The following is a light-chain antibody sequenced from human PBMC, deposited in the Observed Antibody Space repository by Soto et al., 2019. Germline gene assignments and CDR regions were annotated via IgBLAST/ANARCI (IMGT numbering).Light chain of an antibody. V-gene: IGKV3-11*01. Sequence: EIVLTQSPVILSLSPGERATLSCRASQSVSSYLDWYQQKPGQVPRLLIYDASNRATGFPARFSGSGSGSAFTLTISSLEAEDFAVYYCQERSNWPLTFGGGTKVEIK. J-gene: IGKJ4*01. CDR2: DAS. CDR1: QSVSSY. CDR3: QERSNWPLT.